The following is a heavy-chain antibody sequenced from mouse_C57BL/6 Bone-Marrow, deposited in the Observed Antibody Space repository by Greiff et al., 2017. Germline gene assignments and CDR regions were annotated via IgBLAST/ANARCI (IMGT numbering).Heavy chain of an antibody. CDR1: GYTFTSYW. V-gene: IGHV1-64*01. Sequence: QVQLQQPGAELVKPGASVKLSCKASGYTFTSYWMHWVKQRPGQGLEWIGMIHPNSGSTNYNEKFKSKATLTVDKSSSTAYMHLSSLTSEDSSVYYCARGYYGSSSWYFDVWGTGTTVTVSS. CDR3: ARGYYGSSSWYFDV. D-gene: IGHD1-1*01. J-gene: IGHJ1*03. CDR2: IHPNSGST.